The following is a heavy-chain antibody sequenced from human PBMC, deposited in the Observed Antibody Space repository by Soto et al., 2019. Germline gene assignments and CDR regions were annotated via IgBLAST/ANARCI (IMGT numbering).Heavy chain of an antibody. Sequence: QLQLQESGPGLVKPSETLSLTCTVSGGSISSSSYYWGWIRQPPGKGLEWIGSIYYSGSTYYNPSLKSRVTISVDTSKNQFSLNLSSVTAADTAVYYCARDVLSSREDDAFDIWGQGTMVTVSS. CDR1: GGSISSSSYY. J-gene: IGHJ3*02. CDR3: ARDVLSSREDDAFDI. CDR2: IYYSGST. V-gene: IGHV4-39*01.